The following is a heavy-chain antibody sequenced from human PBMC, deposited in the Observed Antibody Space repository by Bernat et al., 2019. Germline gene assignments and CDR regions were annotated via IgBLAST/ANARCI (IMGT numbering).Heavy chain of an antibody. D-gene: IGHD3/OR15-3a*01. CDR3: ARGVDSSCDN. J-gene: IGHJ4*02. CDR1: SVSSNRVA. V-gene: IGHV6-1*01. Sequence: SVSSNRVAWNWIRQSPSRVLEFLGSTYYSSKWYNDYAASLKSRITINPDTAKNQFSLQLNSVTPEDTAVYYCARGVDSSCDNWGKGTL. CDR2: TYYSSKWYN.